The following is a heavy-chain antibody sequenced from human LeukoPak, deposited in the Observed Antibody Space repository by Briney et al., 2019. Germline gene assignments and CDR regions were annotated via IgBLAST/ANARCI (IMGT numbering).Heavy chain of an antibody. CDR2: FDPEDGET. Sequence: ASVKVSCKVSGYTLTELSTHWVRQAPGKGLEWMGGFDPEDGETIYAQKFQGRVTMTEDTSTDTAYMELSSLRSEDTAVYYCATGYYDSSGYPTYYFDYWGQGTLVTVSS. CDR3: ATGYYDSSGYPTYYFDY. CDR1: GYTLTELS. V-gene: IGHV1-24*01. J-gene: IGHJ4*02. D-gene: IGHD3-22*01.